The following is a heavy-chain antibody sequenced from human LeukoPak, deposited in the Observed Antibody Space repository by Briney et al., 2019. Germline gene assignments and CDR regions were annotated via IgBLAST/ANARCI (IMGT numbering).Heavy chain of an antibody. D-gene: IGHD2-2*01. V-gene: IGHV1-18*01. CDR2: ISAYNGNT. CDR3: ARDIVVVPAAMGHIGAFDI. CDR1: GYTFTSYG. J-gene: IGHJ3*02. Sequence: ASVKVSCKASGYTFTSYGISWVRQAPGQGLEWMGWISAYNGNTNYAQKLQGRVIMTTDTSTSTAYMELRSLRSDDTAVYYCARDIVVVPAAMGHIGAFDIWGQGTMVTVSS.